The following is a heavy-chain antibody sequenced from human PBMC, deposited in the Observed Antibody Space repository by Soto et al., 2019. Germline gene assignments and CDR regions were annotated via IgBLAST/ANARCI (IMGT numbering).Heavy chain of an antibody. V-gene: IGHV1-8*01. Sequence: QVQLVQSGAEVKKPGASVKVSCKASGYTFTTYDINWVRQATGQGLEWMGWMTPSTGHTGYAQKFQGRLTMTRDTSTSTAYLELSSLTSEDTAVYFCARALSSGNGGQDKWGQGTLVTLSS. J-gene: IGHJ4*02. D-gene: IGHD6-6*01. CDR2: MTPSTGHT. CDR1: GYTFTTYD. CDR3: ARALSSGNGGQDK.